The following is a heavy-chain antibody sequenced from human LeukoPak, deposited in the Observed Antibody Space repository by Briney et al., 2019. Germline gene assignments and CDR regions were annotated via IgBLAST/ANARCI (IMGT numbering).Heavy chain of an antibody. J-gene: IGHJ5*02. D-gene: IGHD6-6*01. CDR2: ISATSGST. CDR3: AKGFYSSSNWFDP. CDR1: GFSFSDYA. Sequence: GGSLRLSCVASGFSFSDYAMTWVRQAPGKGLEWVSGISATSGSTYYADSVKGRFTISRDNSKNTLYLQMNSLRAEDTAVYYCAKGFYSSSNWFDPWGQGTLVTVSS. V-gene: IGHV3-23*01.